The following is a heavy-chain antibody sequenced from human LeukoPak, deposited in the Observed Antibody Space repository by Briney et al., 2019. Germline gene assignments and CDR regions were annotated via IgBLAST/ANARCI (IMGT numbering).Heavy chain of an antibody. CDR2: IKQDGSDK. V-gene: IGHV3-7*01. Sequence: PGGSLRLSCAASGFTLGSYWMSWVRQAPGKGLEWVANIKQDGSDKYYVDSVKGRFTISRDNAKNTLYLQMNSLRAEDTAVYYCARDRWIQLWPSFSTSPYYYYMDVWGKGTTVTVSS. D-gene: IGHD5-18*01. CDR3: ARDRWIQLWPSFSTSPYYYYMDV. CDR1: GFTLGSYW. J-gene: IGHJ6*03.